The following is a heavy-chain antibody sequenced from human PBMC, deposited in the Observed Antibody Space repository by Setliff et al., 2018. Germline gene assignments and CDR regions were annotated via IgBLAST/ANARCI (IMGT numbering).Heavy chain of an antibody. V-gene: IGHV5-51*01. CDR2: IFPADSET. Sequence: PGESLKISCKGSGYTFTQKWIGWVRQMPGKGLEWMGLIFPADSETRYSPSFQGQFTMSVDTSINTAYLQWNSLKASDTALYFCARLPSTGSAFFQHWGQGTLVTVSS. J-gene: IGHJ1*01. CDR1: GYTFTQKW. CDR3: ARLPSTGSAFFQH. D-gene: IGHD1-1*01.